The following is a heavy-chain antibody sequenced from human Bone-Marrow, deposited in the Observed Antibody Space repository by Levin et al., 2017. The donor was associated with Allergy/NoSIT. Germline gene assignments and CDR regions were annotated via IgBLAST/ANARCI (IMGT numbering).Heavy chain of an antibody. CDR1: GYTFTGYY. CDR3: ARGGDYYYGMDV. J-gene: IGHJ6*02. V-gene: IGHV1-2*04. CDR2: INPNSGGT. Sequence: GESLKISCKASGYTFTGYYMHWVRQAPGQGLEWMGWINPNSGGTNYAQKFQGWVTMTRDTSISTAYMELSRLRSDDTAVYYCARGGDYYYGMDVWGQGTTVTVSS.